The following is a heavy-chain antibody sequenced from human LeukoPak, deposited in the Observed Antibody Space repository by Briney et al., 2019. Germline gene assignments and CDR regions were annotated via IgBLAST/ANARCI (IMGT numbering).Heavy chain of an antibody. D-gene: IGHD5-18*01. CDR1: GYSFTRYG. CDR2: INAYNGNT. J-gene: IGHJ5*01. CDR3: ARVRQLAQLCDS. V-gene: IGHV1-18*01. Sequence: ASVKVSCKASGYSFTRYGVGWVRQAPGQGFEWMGWINAYNGNTNYTQKFQGRVTMTTDTSTSTVYMELRSLKSDDTAVYYCARVRQLAQLCDSWGQGTLVTVSS.